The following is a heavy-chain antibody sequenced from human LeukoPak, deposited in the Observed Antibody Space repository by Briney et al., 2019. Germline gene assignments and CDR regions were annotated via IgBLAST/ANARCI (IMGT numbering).Heavy chain of an antibody. D-gene: IGHD3-3*01. Sequence: GGSLRLSCAGAEFTFSSYAMSWVRQAPGKGLEWVSAIVGSGLTTYYADSVKGRFTISRDNSKNTLYLQMSSLRAEDTAVNYCAKDSTIFGAKTHFDYWGQGTLVTVSS. CDR3: AKDSTIFGAKTHFDY. CDR2: IVGSGLTT. V-gene: IGHV3-23*01. J-gene: IGHJ4*02. CDR1: EFTFSSYA.